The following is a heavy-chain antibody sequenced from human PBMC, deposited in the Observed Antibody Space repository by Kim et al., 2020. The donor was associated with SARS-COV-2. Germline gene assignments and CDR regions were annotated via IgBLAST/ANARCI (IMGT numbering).Heavy chain of an antibody. J-gene: IGHJ4*02. Sequence: SETLSLTCTVSGGSISSGDYYWSWIRQPPGKGLEWIGYIYYSGSTYYNPPLKSRVTISVDTSKNQFSLKLSSVTAADTAVYYCARARATSITIFGVVIVHNFDYGGQGTLVTVSS. D-gene: IGHD3-3*01. CDR1: GGSISSGDYY. CDR3: ARARATSITIFGVVIVHNFDY. V-gene: IGHV4-30-4*01. CDR2: IYYSGST.